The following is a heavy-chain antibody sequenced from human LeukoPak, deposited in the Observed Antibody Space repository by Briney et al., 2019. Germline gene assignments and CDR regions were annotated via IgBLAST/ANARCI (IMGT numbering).Heavy chain of an antibody. J-gene: IGHJ6*02. CDR2: ISYDGSNK. V-gene: IGHV3-30*03. CDR1: GFTFSSYS. Sequence: GGSLRLSCAASGFTFSSYSMNWVRQAPGKGLEWVAVISYDGSNKYYADSVKGRFTISRDNAKNSLYLQMNSLRAEDTAVYYCARDRVAVAGTGPYYYGMDVWGQGTTVTVSS. CDR3: ARDRVAVAGTGPYYYGMDV. D-gene: IGHD6-19*01.